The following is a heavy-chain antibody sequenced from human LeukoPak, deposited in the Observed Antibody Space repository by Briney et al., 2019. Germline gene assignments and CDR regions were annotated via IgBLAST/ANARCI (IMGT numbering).Heavy chain of an antibody. CDR2: INHSGST. CDR1: GGSFRGYY. J-gene: IGHJ4*02. CDR3: ARGLGGVPAAMPLGSY. D-gene: IGHD2-2*01. Sequence: SETLSLTCAVYGGSFRGYYWSWIRQPPGKGLEWMGEINHSGSTHYNPSLKSRVTISVDTSKNQFSLKLRSVTAADTAVYYCARGLGGVPAAMPLGSYWGQGTLVTVSS. V-gene: IGHV4-34*01.